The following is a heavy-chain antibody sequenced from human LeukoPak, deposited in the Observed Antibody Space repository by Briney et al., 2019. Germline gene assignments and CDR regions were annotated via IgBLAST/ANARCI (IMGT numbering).Heavy chain of an antibody. Sequence: GGSLRLSCAASGFNFSSYAMHWVRQAPGKGLEWVAVISYDGSNKYYADSVKGRFTISRDNPKNRLYLQMNSLRAEDTAVYYCARDYILTVYLDYWGQGTLVTASS. CDR1: GFNFSSYA. V-gene: IGHV3-30*04. J-gene: IGHJ4*02. D-gene: IGHD3-9*01. CDR2: ISYDGSNK. CDR3: ARDYILTVYLDY.